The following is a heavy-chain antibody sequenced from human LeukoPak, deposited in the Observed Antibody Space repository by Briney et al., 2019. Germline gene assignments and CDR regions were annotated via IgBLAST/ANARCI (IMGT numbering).Heavy chain of an antibody. CDR1: GFTFSSYA. Sequence: GASLRLSCAASGFTFSSYAMSWVRQAPGKGLEWVSAISGSGGSTYYADSVKGRFTISRDNSKNTLYLQMSSLRAEDTAVYYCVKGSNDYVWGSYRLSPFDYWGQGTLVTVSS. D-gene: IGHD3-16*02. CDR3: VKGSNDYVWGSYRLSPFDY. CDR2: ISGSGGST. V-gene: IGHV3-23*01. J-gene: IGHJ4*02.